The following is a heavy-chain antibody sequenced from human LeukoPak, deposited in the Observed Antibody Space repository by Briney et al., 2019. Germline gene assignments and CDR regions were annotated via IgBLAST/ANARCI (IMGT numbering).Heavy chain of an antibody. CDR3: AREGHYDSSVLIDY. Sequence: ASVKVSCKASDYTFTSYGISWVRQAPGQGLEWMGWISAYNGNTNYAQKLQGRVTMTTDTSTSTAYMELRSLRSDDTAVYYCAREGHYDSSVLIDYWGQGTLVTVSS. CDR2: ISAYNGNT. V-gene: IGHV1-18*01. J-gene: IGHJ4*02. D-gene: IGHD3-22*01. CDR1: DYTFTSYG.